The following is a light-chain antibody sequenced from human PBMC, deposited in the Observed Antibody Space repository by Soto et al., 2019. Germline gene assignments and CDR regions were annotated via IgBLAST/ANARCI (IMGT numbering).Light chain of an antibody. Sequence: DIVMTQSPDSLAVSLGERATINCKSSQSVLYSSNNKNYLAWYQQKPGQPPKLLIYWASTRESGVPDRFSGSGSGTDFTLTISSLQVEDVAVYYCQQYYSTLWTFGQGTKVDIK. J-gene: IGKJ1*01. CDR3: QQYYSTLWT. V-gene: IGKV4-1*01. CDR1: QSVLYSSNNKNY. CDR2: WAS.